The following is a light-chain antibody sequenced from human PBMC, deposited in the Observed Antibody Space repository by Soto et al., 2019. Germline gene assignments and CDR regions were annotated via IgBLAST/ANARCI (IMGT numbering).Light chain of an antibody. J-gene: IGKJ2*01. CDR2: AAF. CDR1: QSVSSN. CDR3: QQHNNWPPYT. V-gene: IGKV3-15*01. Sequence: IVMTQSPATLSVSPGERATLSCRASQSVSSNLAWYQKKPGQAPRLLIYAAFTRATGIPARFSGSGSGTEFTLTISSLQSEDFAVYYCQQHNNWPPYTFGQGTKLEIK.